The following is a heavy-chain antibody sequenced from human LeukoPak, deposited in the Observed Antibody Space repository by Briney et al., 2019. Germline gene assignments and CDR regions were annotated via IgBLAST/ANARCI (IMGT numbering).Heavy chain of an antibody. CDR2: IYSGGST. J-gene: IGHJ4*02. CDR3: ARVNSGYDVDY. Sequence: GGSLRLSCAASGFTVSSNYMSWVRQAPGEGLEWVSVIYSGGSTYYADSVKGRFTISRDNSKNTLYLQMNSLRAEDTAVYYCARVNSGYDVDYWGQGTLVTVSS. V-gene: IGHV3-66*01. D-gene: IGHD5-12*01. CDR1: GFTVSSNY.